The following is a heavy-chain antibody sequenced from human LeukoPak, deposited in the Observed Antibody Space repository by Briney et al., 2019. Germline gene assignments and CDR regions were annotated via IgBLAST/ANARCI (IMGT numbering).Heavy chain of an antibody. CDR3: ATDYAGNSLWYYYGLGV. Sequence: GGSLRLSCAASGFTFSNYGMHWVRQPPDKGLEWVAVIWYDGSDEYYAESVKGRFTISRDNAKNSLYLQMNSLRAEDTAVYYCATDYAGNSLWYYYGLGVWGQGTTVTVSS. V-gene: IGHV3-33*03. J-gene: IGHJ6*02. CDR1: GFTFSNYG. CDR2: IWYDGSDE. D-gene: IGHD4-23*01.